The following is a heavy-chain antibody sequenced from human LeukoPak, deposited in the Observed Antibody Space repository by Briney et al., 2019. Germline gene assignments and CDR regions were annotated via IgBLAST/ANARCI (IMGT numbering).Heavy chain of an antibody. Sequence: ASVKVSCKASGYTFTSYGISWVRQAPGQGLEWMGWISAYTGNTNYAQKLQGRVTMTTDTSTSTAYMELRSLRSDDTAVYYCARDRALSSSWYVWVDYYGMDVWGQGTTVTVSS. V-gene: IGHV1-18*01. CDR2: ISAYTGNT. D-gene: IGHD6-13*01. CDR3: ARDRALSSSWYVWVDYYGMDV. CDR1: GYTFTSYG. J-gene: IGHJ6*02.